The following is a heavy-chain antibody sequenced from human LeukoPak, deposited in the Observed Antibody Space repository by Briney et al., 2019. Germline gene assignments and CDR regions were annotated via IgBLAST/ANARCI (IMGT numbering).Heavy chain of an antibody. Sequence: PGGSLRLSCAASGFLFSSYEMNWVRQAPGKGLEWVSYISTSGGTIYYADSVKGRFTISRDNAKNSLYLQMNSLRAEDTAVYYGARDSYYGGTQDYWGQGTLVTVSS. V-gene: IGHV3-48*03. D-gene: IGHD4-23*01. CDR2: ISTSGGTI. CDR3: ARDSYYGGTQDY. J-gene: IGHJ4*02. CDR1: GFLFSSYE.